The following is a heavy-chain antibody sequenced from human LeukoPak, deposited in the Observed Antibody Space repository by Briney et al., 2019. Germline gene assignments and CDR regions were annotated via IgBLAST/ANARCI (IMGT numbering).Heavy chain of an antibody. D-gene: IGHD6-13*01. V-gene: IGHV3-30*18. CDR3: AKATGAAAGLDY. Sequence: PGGSLRLSCAASGFTFSSYGMHWVRQAPGKGLEWVAVISYDGSNKYYADSVKGRFTISRDHSKNTLYLQMNSLRAEDTAVYYCAKATGAAAGLDYWGQGTLVTVSS. CDR2: ISYDGSNK. J-gene: IGHJ4*02. CDR1: GFTFSSYG.